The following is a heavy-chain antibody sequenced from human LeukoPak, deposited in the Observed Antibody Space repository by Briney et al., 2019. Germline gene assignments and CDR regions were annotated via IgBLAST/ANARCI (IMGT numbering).Heavy chain of an antibody. Sequence: GGSLRLSCAASGFTFDDYAMHWVRQAPGKGLEWVSGISWNSGSIGYADSVKGRFTISRDNAKNSLYLQMNSLRAEDTALYYCARRRESGSYYFDYWGQGTLVTVSS. V-gene: IGHV3-9*01. CDR1: GFTFDDYA. J-gene: IGHJ4*02. CDR3: ARRRESGSYYFDY. CDR2: ISWNSGSI. D-gene: IGHD1-26*01.